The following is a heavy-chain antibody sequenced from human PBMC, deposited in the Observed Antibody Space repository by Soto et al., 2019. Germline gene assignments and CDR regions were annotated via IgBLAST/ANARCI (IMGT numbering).Heavy chain of an antibody. CDR2: ISAQNGNT. V-gene: IGHV1-18*01. J-gene: IGHJ4*02. CDR3: ARGRYGDY. Sequence: QVHLVQSGAEVKKPGASVKVSCQASGYAFTTYDITWVRQAPGQGLEWMGWISAQNGNTNYAQKLQGRATVTRDTSTSTAYMELRGLRSDDTAVYYCARGRYGDYWGQGALVTVSS. D-gene: IGHD1-1*01. CDR1: GYAFTTYD.